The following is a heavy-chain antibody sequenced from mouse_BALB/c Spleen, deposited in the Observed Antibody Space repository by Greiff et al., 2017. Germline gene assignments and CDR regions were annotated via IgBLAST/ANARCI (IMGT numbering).Heavy chain of an antibody. Sequence: EVQLQQSGAELVKPGASVKLSCTASGFNIKDTYMHWVKQRPEQGLEWIGRIDPANGNTKYDPKFQGKATITADTSSNTAYLQLSSLTSEDTAVYYCARSGTLYGYDFDYGGQGTTLTVSS. CDR1: GFNIKDTY. D-gene: IGHD1-2*01. CDR3: ARSGTLYGYDFDY. CDR2: IDPANGNT. J-gene: IGHJ2*01. V-gene: IGHV14-3*02.